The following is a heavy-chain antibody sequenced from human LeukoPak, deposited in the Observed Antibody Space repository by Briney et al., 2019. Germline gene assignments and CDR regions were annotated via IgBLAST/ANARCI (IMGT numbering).Heavy chain of an antibody. Sequence: PSETLSLTCAVYGGSFSAFYWSYWSWIRQPPGEGLEWIGEINHSGSTNYNPSLKSRVSMSLDTSKNQFSLTLGSVTAADTAVYYCARFSSHHDADYWAQGTLVTVSS. CDR1: GGSFSAFY. CDR2: INHSGST. D-gene: IGHD6-6*01. V-gene: IGHV4-34*01. CDR3: ARFSSHHDADY. J-gene: IGHJ4*02.